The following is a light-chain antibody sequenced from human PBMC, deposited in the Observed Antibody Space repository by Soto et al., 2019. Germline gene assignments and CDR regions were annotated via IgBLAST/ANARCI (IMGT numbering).Light chain of an antibody. CDR2: AAS. J-gene: IGKJ4*01. CDR1: QGISSY. CDR3: QQLNSYPLT. V-gene: IGKV1-9*01. Sequence: DIQLTQSPSFLSASVGDRVTITCRASQGISSYLAWYQQKPGKAPKLLIYAASTLQSGVPSRISGSGSGTEFTLTFSSLQPEDFATYDCQQLNSYPLTFGGGTKVEIK.